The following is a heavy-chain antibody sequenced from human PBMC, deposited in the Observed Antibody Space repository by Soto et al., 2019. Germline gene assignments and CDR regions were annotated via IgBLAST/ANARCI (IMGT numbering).Heavy chain of an antibody. Sequence: SETLSLTCAVYGGSFSGYYWSWIRQPPGKGLEWIGEINHSGSTNYNPSLKSRVTISVDTSKNQFSLKLSSVTAADTAVYYCATPMVRGVREYYFDYWGQGTLVTVSS. CDR2: INHSGST. CDR1: GGSFSGYY. CDR3: ATPMVRGVREYYFDY. V-gene: IGHV4-34*01. D-gene: IGHD3-10*01. J-gene: IGHJ4*02.